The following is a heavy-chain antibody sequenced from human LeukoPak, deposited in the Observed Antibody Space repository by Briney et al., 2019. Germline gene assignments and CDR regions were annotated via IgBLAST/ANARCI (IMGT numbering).Heavy chain of an antibody. CDR1: GFTFYDYA. D-gene: IGHD2-15*01. V-gene: IGHV3-9*01. CDR3: ASTFPYCGGGSCAL. Sequence: GGSLRLSCAPSGFTFYDYAMHCVRQAPGRGLEWVSGIRWNSGSIGYADSVKGRFTISRDNAKNSLYLQMNSLRAEDTAIYYCASTFPYCGGGSCALGGQGTLVTVSS. CDR2: IRWNSGSI. J-gene: IGHJ4*02.